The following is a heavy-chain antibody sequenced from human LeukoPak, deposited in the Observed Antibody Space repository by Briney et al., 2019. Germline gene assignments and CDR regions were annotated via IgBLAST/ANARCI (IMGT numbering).Heavy chain of an antibody. D-gene: IGHD3-10*02. Sequence: GGSLRLSCAASGFTVSSNYMSWVRQAPGKGLEWVSVIYSGGSTYYADSVKGRFTISRDNSKNTLYLQMNSLRAEDTAVYYCARVLNVLVAYYYYYMDVWGKGTTVTISS. V-gene: IGHV3-53*01. J-gene: IGHJ6*03. CDR3: ARVLNVLVAYYYYYMDV. CDR1: GFTVSSNY. CDR2: IYSGGST.